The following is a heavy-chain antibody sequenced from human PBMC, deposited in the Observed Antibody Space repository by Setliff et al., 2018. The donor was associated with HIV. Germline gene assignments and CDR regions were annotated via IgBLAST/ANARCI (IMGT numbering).Heavy chain of an antibody. CDR1: GYTFVSFD. CDR3: ARARYGVAAVGY. Sequence: ASVKVSCKASGYTFVSFDINWVRQATGQGPEWMGWMNPASGSTGDAQKFQGRVTMTRNASINTAYMELNSLTSDDTAMYYCARARYGVAAVGYWGQGTPVTVSS. CDR2: MNPASGST. D-gene: IGHD6-13*01. V-gene: IGHV1-8*01. J-gene: IGHJ4*02.